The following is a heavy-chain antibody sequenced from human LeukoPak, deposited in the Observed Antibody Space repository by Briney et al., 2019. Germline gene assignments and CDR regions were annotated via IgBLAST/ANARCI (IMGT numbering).Heavy chain of an antibody. D-gene: IGHD6-13*01. CDR3: ARGGGHSWDVGNWFDP. Sequence: SETLSPTRLLSRDSLTTTSFWGWIGQPPGMGLEWIASASHSDSKYYHPSLRSRFIVSADTSKHQFALRLTSVTAADTAVYYCARGGGHSWDVGNWFDPWGQGILVTVSS. CDR1: RDSLTTTSF. J-gene: IGHJ5*02. CDR2: ASHSDSK. V-gene: IGHV4-38-2*02.